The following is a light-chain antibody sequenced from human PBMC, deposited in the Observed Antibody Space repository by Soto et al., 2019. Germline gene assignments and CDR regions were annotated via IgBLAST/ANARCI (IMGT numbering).Light chain of an antibody. CDR2: DAS. CDR1: QGISNW. V-gene: IGKV1-12*01. J-gene: IGKJ4*01. Sequence: DIQMTQSPSSVSASVGDRVTITCRASQGISNWLAWYQQQPGKAPKHLIYDASSLQSGDPSRFSGGASRTQFPLIISIRQTEEFATHYRQKTNTYCSLTFARGTKVEIK. CDR3: QKTNTYCSLT.